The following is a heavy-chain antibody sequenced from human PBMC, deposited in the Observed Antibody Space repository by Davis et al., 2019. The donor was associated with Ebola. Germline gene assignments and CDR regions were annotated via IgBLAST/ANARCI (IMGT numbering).Heavy chain of an antibody. CDR2: IIPIFGTA. D-gene: IGHD2-2*01. J-gene: IGHJ5*02. CDR1: GGTFSSYA. Sequence: SVKVSCKASGGTFSSYAISWVRQAPGQGLEWMGGIIPIFGTANYAQKFQGRVTITADESTSTAYMELSSLRSEDTAVYYCARTDIVVVPAASWFDPWGQGTLVTVSS. V-gene: IGHV1-69*13. CDR3: ARTDIVVVPAASWFDP.